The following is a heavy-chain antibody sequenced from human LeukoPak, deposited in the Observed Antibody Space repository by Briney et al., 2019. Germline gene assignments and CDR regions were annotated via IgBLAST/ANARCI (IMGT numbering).Heavy chain of an antibody. CDR1: GYTFTSYY. Sequence: GASVKVSCKASGYTFTSYYMHWVRQAPGQGLEWMGIINPSGGSTSYAQKFQGRVTMTRDTSTSTVYMELSSLRSEDTAMYYCARGGPPSYYYDITCDYWGQGTLVTVYS. V-gene: IGHV1-46*01. CDR3: ARGGPPSYYYDITCDY. D-gene: IGHD3-22*01. CDR2: INPSGGST. J-gene: IGHJ4*02.